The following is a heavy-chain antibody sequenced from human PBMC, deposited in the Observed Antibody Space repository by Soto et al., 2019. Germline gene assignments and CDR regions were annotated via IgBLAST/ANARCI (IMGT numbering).Heavy chain of an antibody. J-gene: IGHJ4*02. Sequence: QVQLVESGGGVVQPGRSFKLSCAASGFSFSTYGFHWVRQAPGKGPEWVAVIWFDGSKKYYAASVEGRFTISRENSKNTLFLQMNTLRDEDTAVYYCARDPASVGYHFDLWGQGTLVTVSS. CDR2: IWFDGSKK. CDR3: ARDPASVGYHFDL. CDR1: GFSFSTYG. D-gene: IGHD6-13*01. V-gene: IGHV3-33*01.